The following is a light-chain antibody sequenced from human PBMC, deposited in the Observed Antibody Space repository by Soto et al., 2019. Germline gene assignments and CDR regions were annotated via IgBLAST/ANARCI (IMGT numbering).Light chain of an antibody. CDR2: AAS. CDR3: EQLNSYPSST. V-gene: IGKV1-9*01. Sequence: IQLTQSPSSLSASVGDRVTITCRASQGFNSYLAWYQQKPGKAPKLLIYAASILQSGVTSRFRGSRSGTYFTLTISSLQPEDFATYYCEQLNSYPSSTFGGGTKVEIK. CDR1: QGFNSY. J-gene: IGKJ4*01.